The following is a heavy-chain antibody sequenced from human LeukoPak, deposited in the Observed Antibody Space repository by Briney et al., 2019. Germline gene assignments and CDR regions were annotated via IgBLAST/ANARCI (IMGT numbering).Heavy chain of an antibody. CDR3: AREPYDISGYGMDV. V-gene: IGHV3-30-3*01. J-gene: IGHJ6*02. D-gene: IGHD3-22*01. CDR1: QFTFNNFP. CDR2: IAYDGTNI. Sequence: GGSLRLSCAASQFTFNNFPMHWVRQAPGKGLEWVATIAYDGTNIFYADSVRGRFTISGDNSKSALFLEMNSLRGEDTAVYYCAREPYDISGYGMDVWGQGTMVTVSS.